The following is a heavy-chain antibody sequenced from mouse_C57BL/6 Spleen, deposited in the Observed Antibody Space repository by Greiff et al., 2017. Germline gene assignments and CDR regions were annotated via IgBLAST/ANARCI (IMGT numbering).Heavy chain of an antibody. D-gene: IGHD1-1*01. CDR1: GYAFSSSW. V-gene: IGHV1-82*01. CDR3: ASGGFITTVVATSDY. Sequence: QVQLQQSGPELVKPGASVKISCKASGYAFSSSWMNWVKQRPGKGLEWIGRIYPGDGDTNYNGKFKGKATLTADKSSSTAYMQLSSLTSEDSAVYFGASGGFITTVVATSDYWGQGTTLTVSS. CDR2: IYPGDGDT. J-gene: IGHJ2*01.